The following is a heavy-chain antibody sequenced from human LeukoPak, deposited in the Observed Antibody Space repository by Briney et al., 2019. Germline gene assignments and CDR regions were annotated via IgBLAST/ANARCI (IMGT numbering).Heavy chain of an antibody. CDR1: GGSISSSSYY. CDR3: ASVLSYDYVWGSYYFDY. CDR2: IYYSGST. J-gene: IGHJ4*02. Sequence: SETLSLTCTVSGGSISSSSYYWGWIRQPPGKGLEWIGSIYYSGSTYYNPSLKSRVTISVDTSKNQFSLKLSSVTAADTAAYYCASVLSYDYVWGSYYFDYWGQGTLVTVSS. V-gene: IGHV4-39*01. D-gene: IGHD3-16*01.